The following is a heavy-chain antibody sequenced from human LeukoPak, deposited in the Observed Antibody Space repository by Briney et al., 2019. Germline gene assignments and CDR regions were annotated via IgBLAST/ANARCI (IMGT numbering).Heavy chain of an antibody. J-gene: IGHJ1*01. CDR1: GGSFSAYY. CDR2: INHSGST. V-gene: IGHV4-34*01. CDR3: ARSITSSWYGDFQH. D-gene: IGHD6-13*01. Sequence: SETLSLTCAVYGGSFSAYYWSWIRQPPGKGLEWIGEINHSGSTNYNPSLKSRVNISVDTSKNQFSLKLSSVTAADTAVYYCARSITSSWYGDFQHWGQGTLVTVSS.